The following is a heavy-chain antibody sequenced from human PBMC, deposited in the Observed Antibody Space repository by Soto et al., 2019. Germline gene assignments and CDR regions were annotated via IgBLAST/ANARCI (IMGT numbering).Heavy chain of an antibody. J-gene: IGHJ4*02. CDR1: GFTFDDHG. Sequence: EVRLVESGGRVIRPGDSLRLSCLASGFTFDDHGMRWVRQSTGKGLEWVSTINWNGDKTHYADSLKGRFTISRDNAKNSRYLQMNSLRIEDTAFYFCARHIVPPRSYFGNWGQRNLVTLSS. V-gene: IGHV3-20*04. CDR2: INWNGDKT. D-gene: IGHD2-21*01. CDR3: ARHIVPPRSYFGN.